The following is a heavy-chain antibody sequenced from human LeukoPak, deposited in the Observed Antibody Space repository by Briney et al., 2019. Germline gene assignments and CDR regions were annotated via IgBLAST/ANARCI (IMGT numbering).Heavy chain of an antibody. D-gene: IGHD3-22*01. CDR2: ISGSGGST. CDR1: GFTFSSYA. V-gene: IGHV3-23*01. Sequence: GSLRLSCAASGFTFSSYAMSWVHQAPGKGLEWVSAISGSGGSTYYADSVKGRFTLSRDNSQNTLYLQMNSLRAEDTAVYYCARDPFYYDSSGQPLFDYWGQGTLVTVSS. J-gene: IGHJ4*02. CDR3: ARDPFYYDSSGQPLFDY.